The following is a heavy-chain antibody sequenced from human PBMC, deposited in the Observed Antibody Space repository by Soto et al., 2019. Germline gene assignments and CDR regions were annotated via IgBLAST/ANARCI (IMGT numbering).Heavy chain of an antibody. V-gene: IGHV4-39*02. CDR1: GGSISSSSYY. Sequence: KPSETLSLTCTVSGGSISSSSYYWGWIRQPPGKGLEWIGSIYYSGSTYYNPSLKSRVTISVDTSKNQFSLKLSSVTAADTAVYYCAREGQQADGYYYGMDVWGQGTTVTVSS. CDR2: IYYSGST. J-gene: IGHJ6*02. CDR3: AREGQQADGYYYGMDV. D-gene: IGHD6-13*01.